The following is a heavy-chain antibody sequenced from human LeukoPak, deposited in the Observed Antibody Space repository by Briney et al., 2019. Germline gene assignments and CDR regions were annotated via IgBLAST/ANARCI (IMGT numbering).Heavy chain of an antibody. J-gene: IGHJ4*02. Sequence: ASVNVSFKASVYTFTSYDINWVRQATGQGLEWMGWMNPNSGNTGYAQKFQGRVTMTRNTSISTAYMELSSLRSEDTAVYYCARGISAVAADYWGQGTLVTVSS. CDR3: ARGISAVAADY. V-gene: IGHV1-8*01. CDR1: VYTFTSYD. CDR2: MNPNSGNT. D-gene: IGHD6-19*01.